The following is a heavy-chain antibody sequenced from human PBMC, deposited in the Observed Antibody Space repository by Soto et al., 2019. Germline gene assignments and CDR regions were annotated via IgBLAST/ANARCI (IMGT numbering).Heavy chain of an antibody. Sequence: QVELVQSGAEVKKPGSSVKVSCQASEDTFRNYAISWVRQAPGQGLEWMGGIISIFGTANYAQKFQGRVTITADTSADTVYLELSSLRSEDTAVYYCAITKYDSNAYNYWYLGLWGRGTLVTVSS. CDR3: AITKYDSNAYNYWYLGL. CDR1: EDTFRNYA. V-gene: IGHV1-69*06. CDR2: IISIFGTA. J-gene: IGHJ2*01. D-gene: IGHD3-22*01.